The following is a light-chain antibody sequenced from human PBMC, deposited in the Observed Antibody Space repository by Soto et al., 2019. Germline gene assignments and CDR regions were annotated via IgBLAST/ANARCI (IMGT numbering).Light chain of an antibody. Sequence: EIVMTQSPATLSVSPGERATLSCRASQSVSSNFLAWYQQIPGQAPRLLIYGVSIRATGIPARFSGSGSGTEFTLTISSLQSEDFAVYYCQQYSAWPLTFGGGTKVEIK. CDR1: QSVSSN. J-gene: IGKJ4*01. V-gene: IGKV3-15*01. CDR2: GVS. CDR3: QQYSAWPLT.